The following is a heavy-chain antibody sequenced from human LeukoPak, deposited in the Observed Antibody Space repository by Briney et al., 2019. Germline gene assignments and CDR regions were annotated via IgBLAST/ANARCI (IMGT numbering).Heavy chain of an antibody. CDR3: ARGPYSYDSSGAFDI. Sequence: SETLSLTCTVSGGSINSYYWSWIRQPPGKGLEWIGYIYYSGSTNYNPSLKSRVTISVDTPKNQFSLKLSSVTAADTAVYFCARGPYSYDSSGAFDIWGQGTMVTVSS. CDR2: IYYSGST. D-gene: IGHD3-22*01. V-gene: IGHV4-59*08. J-gene: IGHJ3*02. CDR1: GGSINSYY.